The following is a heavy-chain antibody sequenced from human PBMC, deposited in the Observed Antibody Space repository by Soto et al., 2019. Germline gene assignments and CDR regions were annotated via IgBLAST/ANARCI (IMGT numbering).Heavy chain of an antibody. J-gene: IGHJ4*02. V-gene: IGHV3-23*01. D-gene: IGHD3-3*01. CDR1: GFTFSSYA. CDR3: ARHSGGITIFGVPTYYFDY. Sequence: PGGSLRLSCAASGFTFSSYAMSWVRQAPGKGLEWVSAISGSGGSTYYADSVKGRFTISRDNSKNTLYLQMNSLRAEDTAVYYCARHSGGITIFGVPTYYFDYWGQGTLVTVSS. CDR2: ISGSGGST.